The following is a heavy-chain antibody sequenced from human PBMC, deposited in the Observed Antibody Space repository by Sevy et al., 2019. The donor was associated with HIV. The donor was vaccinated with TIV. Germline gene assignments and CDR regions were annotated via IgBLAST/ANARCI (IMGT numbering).Heavy chain of an antibody. CDR3: ARGKLGATIEDKSFDY. D-gene: IGHD1-26*01. Sequence: SETLSLTCAVYGGTFSGHYWSWIRQPPGKRLEWIGQINHSGGTNYNPSLKSRVTISADTSKNQFSLKLISVTAADTAVYYCARGKLGATIEDKSFDYWGRGTLVTVSS. CDR1: GGTFSGHY. J-gene: IGHJ4*02. CDR2: INHSGGT. V-gene: IGHV4-34*01.